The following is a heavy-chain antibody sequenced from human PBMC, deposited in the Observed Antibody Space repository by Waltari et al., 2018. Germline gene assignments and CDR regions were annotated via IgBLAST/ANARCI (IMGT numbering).Heavy chain of an antibody. CDR2: IYTSGST. CDR3: AREAIITMIVADAFDI. D-gene: IGHD3-22*01. Sequence: QVQLQESGPGLVKPSETLSLTCTVSGGSISSYYWSWIRQPAGKGLEWIGRIYTSGSTNYNPSLKSRVTMSVDTSKNQFSLKLSSVTAADTAVYYCAREAIITMIVADAFDIWGQGTMVTVSS. J-gene: IGHJ3*02. V-gene: IGHV4-4*07. CDR1: GGSISSYY.